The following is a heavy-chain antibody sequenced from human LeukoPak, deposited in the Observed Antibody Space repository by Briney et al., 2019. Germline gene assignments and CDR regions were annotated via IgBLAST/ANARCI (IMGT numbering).Heavy chain of an antibody. J-gene: IGHJ4*02. Sequence: GGSLRLSCAASGFTFSSYAMSWVRQAPGKGLEWVSAISGSGGSTYYADSVKGRFTISRDNSKNTLYLQMNSLRAEDTAVYYCARDRPYYGSGYYFDYWGQGTLVTVSS. CDR1: GFTFSSYA. V-gene: IGHV3-23*01. CDR3: ARDRPYYGSGYYFDY. CDR2: ISGSGGST. D-gene: IGHD3-10*01.